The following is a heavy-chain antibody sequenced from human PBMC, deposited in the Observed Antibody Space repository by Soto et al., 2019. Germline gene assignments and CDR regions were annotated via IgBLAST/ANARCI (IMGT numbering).Heavy chain of an antibody. D-gene: IGHD2-2*01. Sequence: SQTLSLTCAISGDSVSSNSAAWNWIRQSPSRGLEWLGRTYYRSKWYNDYAVSVKSRITINPDTSKNQFSLQLNSVTPVDTDVYYCARDGEYCSSTSCYVGHYYYYYGMDVWGQGTTVTVSS. CDR2: TYYRSKWYN. V-gene: IGHV6-1*01. CDR1: GDSVSSNSAA. CDR3: ARDGEYCSSTSCYVGHYYYYYGMDV. J-gene: IGHJ6*02.